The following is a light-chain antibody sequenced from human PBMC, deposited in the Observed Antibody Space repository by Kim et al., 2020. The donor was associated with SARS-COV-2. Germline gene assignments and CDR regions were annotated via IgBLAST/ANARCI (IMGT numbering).Light chain of an antibody. CDR1: SRDVGGYKY. Sequence: GQSVTISCTGTSRDVGGYKYVSWYQHHPGKAPRLMISDVSRRPSGVPDRFSGSKSGNTASLTISGLQAEDEADYYCCSYAGNSHYVFGAGTKVTVL. V-gene: IGLV2-11*01. CDR3: CSYAGNSHYV. CDR2: DVS. J-gene: IGLJ1*01.